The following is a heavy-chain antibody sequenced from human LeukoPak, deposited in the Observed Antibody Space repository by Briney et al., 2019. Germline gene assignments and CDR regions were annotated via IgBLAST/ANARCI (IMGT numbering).Heavy chain of an antibody. CDR3: ARQIDKGEGDAFDY. D-gene: IGHD3-16*01. CDR2: IYYSGST. Sequence: SETLSLTCTVSGGSISSSSYYWGWIRQPPGKGLEWIGSIYYSGSTYYNPSLKSRVTISVDTSKNQFSLKLSSVTAADTAVYYCARQIDKGEGDAFDYWGQGTLVTVSS. J-gene: IGHJ4*02. V-gene: IGHV4-39*01. CDR1: GGSISSSSYY.